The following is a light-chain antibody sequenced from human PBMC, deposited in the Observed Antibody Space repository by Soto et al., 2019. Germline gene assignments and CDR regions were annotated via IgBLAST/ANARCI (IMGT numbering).Light chain of an antibody. CDR2: GAS. CDR1: QSVSSSY. J-gene: IGKJ1*01. V-gene: IGKV3-20*01. Sequence: EIVLTQSPGSLSLSPGERATFSFRASQSVSSSYLAWYQQKPGQAPRLLIYGASSRATGIPDRFSGSGSGTDITLTISRLEPEDFAVYYCQQYGSSPRTFGQGTKVEIK. CDR3: QQYGSSPRT.